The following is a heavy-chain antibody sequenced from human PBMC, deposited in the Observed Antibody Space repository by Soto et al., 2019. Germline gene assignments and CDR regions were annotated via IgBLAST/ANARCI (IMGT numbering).Heavy chain of an antibody. CDR2: IYYSGST. Sequence: QVQLQESGPGLVKPSQTLSLTCTVSGGSISSGDYYWSWIRRPPGKGLEWIGYIYYSGSTYYNPSLKSRVTISVDTSTYHYSLKLSSVTAADTAVYYCARVGGYDYVWGSYRYTYWFDPWGQGTLVTVSS. CDR3: ARVGGYDYVWGSYRYTYWFDP. CDR1: GGSISSGDYY. V-gene: IGHV4-30-4*01. J-gene: IGHJ5*02. D-gene: IGHD3-16*02.